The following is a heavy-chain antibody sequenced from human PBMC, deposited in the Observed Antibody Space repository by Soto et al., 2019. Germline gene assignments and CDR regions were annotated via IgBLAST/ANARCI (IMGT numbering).Heavy chain of an antibody. CDR1: GGSISSYY. Sequence: PSETLSLTCTVSGGSISSYYWSWIRQPPGKGLEWIGYIYYSGSTNYNPSLKSRVTISVDTSKNQFSLKLSSVTAADTAVYYCARANYYDSSGYYGYYYYYYGMDVWGQGTTVTVS. V-gene: IGHV4-59*01. CDR3: ARANYYDSSGYYGYYYYYYGMDV. CDR2: IYYSGST. D-gene: IGHD3-22*01. J-gene: IGHJ6*02.